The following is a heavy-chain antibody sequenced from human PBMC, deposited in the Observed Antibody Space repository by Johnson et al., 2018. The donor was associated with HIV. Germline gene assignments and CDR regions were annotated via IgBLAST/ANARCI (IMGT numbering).Heavy chain of an antibody. V-gene: IGHV3-20*04. CDR2: ITWNGGTT. D-gene: IGHD2-15*01. J-gene: IGHJ3*02. CDR1: GFTFSSYD. CDR3: ARAVGMGGRCYAHDAFDI. Sequence: VHLVESGGGLVQPGGSLRLSCAASGFTFSSYDMHWVRQATGKGLEWVSGITWNGGTTGYADSVKGRFLISRDNAKNSLYLQMSSLRAEDTALYYCARAVGMGGRCYAHDAFDIWGQGTMVTVSS.